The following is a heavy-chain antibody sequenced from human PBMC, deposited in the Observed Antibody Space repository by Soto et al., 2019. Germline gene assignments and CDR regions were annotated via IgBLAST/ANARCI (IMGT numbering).Heavy chain of an antibody. V-gene: IGHV4-39*07. D-gene: IGHD6-13*01. Sequence: PSETLSLTCTVSGGSISSSSYYWGWIRQPPGKGLEWIGSIYYSGSTNYNSSLKSRVTISVDTSKNQFSLKLSSVTAADTAVYYCARANLIAAAGTALFDYWGQGTLVTVSS. CDR1: GGSISSSSYY. J-gene: IGHJ4*02. CDR3: ARANLIAAAGTALFDY. CDR2: IYYSGST.